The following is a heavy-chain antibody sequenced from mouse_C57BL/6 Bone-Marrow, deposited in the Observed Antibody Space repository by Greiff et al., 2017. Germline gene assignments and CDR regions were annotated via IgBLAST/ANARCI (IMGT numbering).Heavy chain of an antibody. CDR2: ISYDGSN. V-gene: IGHV3-6*01. Sequence: EVQLVESGPGLVKPSQSLSLTCSVTGYSITSGYYWNWIRQFPGNKLEWMGYISYDGSNNYNPSLKNRISITRDTSKNQFFLKLNSVTTEDTATYYCARGDLHPFAYWGEETLVTVSA. D-gene: IGHD2-1*01. CDR1: GYSITSGYY. J-gene: IGHJ3*01. CDR3: ARGDLHPFAY.